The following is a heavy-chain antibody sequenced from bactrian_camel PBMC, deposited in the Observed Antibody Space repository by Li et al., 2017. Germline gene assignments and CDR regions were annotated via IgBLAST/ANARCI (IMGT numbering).Heavy chain of an antibody. CDR3: AADRGYGLDCDDGAGY. CDR2: ADEVGDE. CDR1: GRVCTK. D-gene: IGHD3*01. Sequence: HVQLVESGGGSVRAGGSLRLSCTASGRVCTKRFRQAPGKECEGVASADEVGDEAYADSVRGRFTITISQDAAKMHLYLQMNSLKPEDTAMNYCAADRGYGLDCDDGAGYWGQGTQVTVS. J-gene: IGHJ6*01. V-gene: IGHV3S53*01.